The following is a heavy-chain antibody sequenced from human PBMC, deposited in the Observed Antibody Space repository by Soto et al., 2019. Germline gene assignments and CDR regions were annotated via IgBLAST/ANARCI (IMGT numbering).Heavy chain of an antibody. CDR2: IYYSGST. Sequence: QVQLQESGPGLVKPSETLSLTCTVSGGSISSYYWSWIRQPPGKGLEWIGYIYYSGSTNYNPSPKGRVTTSVDTSKNPFPLKLSSVTAADTAVYSCARRNLGIAAAALYHSYMDVWGKGTTVTVSS. D-gene: IGHD6-13*01. V-gene: IGHV4-59*08. CDR1: GGSISSYY. J-gene: IGHJ6*03. CDR3: ARRNLGIAAAALYHSYMDV.